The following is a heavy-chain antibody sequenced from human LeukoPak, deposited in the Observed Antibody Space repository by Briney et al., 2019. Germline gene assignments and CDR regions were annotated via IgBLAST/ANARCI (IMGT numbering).Heavy chain of an antibody. CDR1: GYSISSGYY. Sequence: PSETLSLTCAVSGYSISSGYYWGWIRQPPGKGLEWIGSIYHSGGTYYNPSLKSRVTISVDTSKNQFSLKLSSVTAADTAVYYCARDYGDYGGWYYYYGMDVWGKGTTVTVSS. V-gene: IGHV4-38-2*01. CDR2: IYHSGGT. CDR3: ARDYGDYGGWYYYYGMDV. J-gene: IGHJ6*04. D-gene: IGHD4-17*01.